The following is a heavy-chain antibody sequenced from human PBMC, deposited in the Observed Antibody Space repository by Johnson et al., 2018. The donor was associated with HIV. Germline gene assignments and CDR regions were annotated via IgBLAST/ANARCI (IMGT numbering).Heavy chain of an antibody. J-gene: IGHJ3*02. CDR1: GFTVSSNY. Sequence: VQLVESGGGLIQPGGSLRLSCAASGFTVSSNYMSWVRQAPGKGLEWVSVIYSGGSTYYTDSVKGRFTISRDNSKNTLYLQMNSLKIEDTAMYYCRSHGTTNDAFDIWGQGTMVTVSS. V-gene: IGHV3-53*01. D-gene: IGHD1-7*01. CDR2: IYSGGST. CDR3: RSHGTTNDAFDI.